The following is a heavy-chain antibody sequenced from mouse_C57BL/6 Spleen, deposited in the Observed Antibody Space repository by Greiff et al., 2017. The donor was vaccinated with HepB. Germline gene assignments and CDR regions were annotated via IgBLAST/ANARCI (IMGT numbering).Heavy chain of an antibody. CDR1: GYTFTDYY. CDR2: IYPGSGNT. J-gene: IGHJ3*01. V-gene: IGHV1-76*01. D-gene: IGHD4-1*01. Sequence: VKLMESGAELVRPGASVKLSCKASGYTFTDYYINWVKQRPGQGLEWIARIYPGSGNTYYNEKFKGKATLTAEKSSSTAYMQLSSLTSEDSAVYFCAVDWDGFAYWGQGTLVTVSA. CDR3: AVDWDGFAY.